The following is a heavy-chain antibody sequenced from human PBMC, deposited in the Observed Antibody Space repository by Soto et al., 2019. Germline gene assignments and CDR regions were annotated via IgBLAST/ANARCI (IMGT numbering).Heavy chain of an antibody. CDR1: GFTFGDYA. V-gene: IGHV3-49*03. CDR3: TREMHYDILTGYYVRDGMGAFDI. J-gene: IGHJ3*02. D-gene: IGHD3-9*01. CDR2: IRSKAYGGTT. Sequence: PGGSLRLSCTASGFTFGDYAMSWFRQAPGKGLEWVGFIRSKAYGGTTEYAASVKGRFTISRDDSKSIAYLQMNSLKTEDTAVYYCTREMHYDILTGYYVRDGMGAFDIWGQGTMVTVSS.